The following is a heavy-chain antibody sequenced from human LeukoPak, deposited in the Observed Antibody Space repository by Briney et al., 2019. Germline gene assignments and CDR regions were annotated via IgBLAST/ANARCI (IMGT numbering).Heavy chain of an antibody. CDR1: VGTFSSYA. D-gene: IGHD6-13*01. CDR3: ARTPLYSSSWYQGWFDP. Sequence: SVKVSCKASVGTFSSYAISWVRQAPGQGLEWMGRIIPILGIANYAQKFQGRVTITADKSTSTAYMELSSLRSEDTAVYYCARTPLYSSSWYQGWFDPWGQGTLVTVSS. J-gene: IGHJ5*02. CDR2: IIPILGIA. V-gene: IGHV1-69*04.